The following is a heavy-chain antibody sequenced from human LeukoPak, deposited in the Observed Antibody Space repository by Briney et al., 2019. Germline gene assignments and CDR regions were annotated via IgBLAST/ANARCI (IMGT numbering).Heavy chain of an antibody. J-gene: IGHJ4*02. CDR1: GFAFSSYG. D-gene: IGHD3-10*01. Sequence: GGSLRLSCAASGFAFSSYGMSWVRQAPGKGLEWVSAISGSGGSTYYADSVKGRFTISRDNSKNTLYLQMNSLRAEDTAVYYCSTAPITMVRGVIPYYFDYWGQGTLVTVSS. V-gene: IGHV3-23*01. CDR2: ISGSGGST. CDR3: STAPITMVRGVIPYYFDY.